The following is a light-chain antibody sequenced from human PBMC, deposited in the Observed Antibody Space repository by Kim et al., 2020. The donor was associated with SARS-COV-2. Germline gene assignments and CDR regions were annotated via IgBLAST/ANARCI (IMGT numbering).Light chain of an antibody. V-gene: IGLV3-19*01. Sequence: ALEQTVRIKCQGDSLRSYYASCYQQKPGQAPVLVIYGKNNRPSGIPDRFSGSSSGNTASLTITGAQAEDEADYYCNSRDSSGNHLVFGGGTQLTVL. CDR1: SLRSYY. J-gene: IGLJ2*01. CDR2: GKN. CDR3: NSRDSSGNHLV.